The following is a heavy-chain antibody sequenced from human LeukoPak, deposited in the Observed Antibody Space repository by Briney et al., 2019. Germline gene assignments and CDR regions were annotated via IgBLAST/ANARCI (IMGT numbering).Heavy chain of an antibody. CDR3: ARYVPVKTGPTRASFDY. CDR2: INHSGRT. J-gene: IGHJ4*02. CDR1: GGSFGTYY. V-gene: IGHV4-34*01. D-gene: IGHD1-1*01. Sequence: PSETLSLTCAVYGGSFGTYYWSWIRQPPGKGLEWIGEINHSGRTNYNPSLKSRVTISVDTSKSQFSLSLRSVTAADTAVYFCARYVPVKTGPTRASFDYWGQGILVSVSS.